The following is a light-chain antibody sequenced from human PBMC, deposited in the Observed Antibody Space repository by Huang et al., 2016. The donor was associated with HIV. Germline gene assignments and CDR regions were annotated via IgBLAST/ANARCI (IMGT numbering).Light chain of an antibody. CDR1: QSVSSN. CDR3: QQYGNWPPWT. Sequence: EIVMTQSPTTLSVSPGERATLSCRASQSVSSNLAWYQQKPGQAPRLLIYGASTGATGIPARFSGSGSWTEFTLTISSLQSEDFAVYYCQQYGNWPPWTFGQGTKVEIK. J-gene: IGKJ1*01. V-gene: IGKV3-15*01. CDR2: GAS.